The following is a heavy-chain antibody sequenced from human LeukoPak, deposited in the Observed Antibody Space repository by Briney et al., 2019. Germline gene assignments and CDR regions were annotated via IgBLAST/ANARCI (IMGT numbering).Heavy chain of an antibody. CDR2: IWYDGSNK. CDR1: GFTFSSYG. V-gene: IGHV3-33*01. CDR3: ARAPFGGWYKSYYFDY. D-gene: IGHD6-19*01. Sequence: GGSLRLSCAASGFTFSSYGMHWVRQAPGKGLEWVAVIWYDGSNKYYADSVKGRFTISRDNSKNTVSLQIHTLRVEDTAVYYCARAPFGGWYKSYYFDYWGQGTLVTAYS. J-gene: IGHJ4*02.